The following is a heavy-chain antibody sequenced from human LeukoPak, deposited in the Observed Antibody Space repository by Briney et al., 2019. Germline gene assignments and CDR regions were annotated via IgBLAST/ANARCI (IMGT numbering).Heavy chain of an antibody. V-gene: IGHV3-15*01. Sequence: GGSLRLSCATSGFTFTYVWMSWVHQAPGKGLEWVGRAKSKTDGGTTDYAAPVKGRFTISRDDSKNTLYLQMNSLKTEDTAVYYCSKYKYGAFDIWGQGTMVTVSS. CDR1: GFTFTYVW. D-gene: IGHD5-18*01. J-gene: IGHJ3*02. CDR3: SKYKYGAFDI. CDR2: AKSKTDGGTT.